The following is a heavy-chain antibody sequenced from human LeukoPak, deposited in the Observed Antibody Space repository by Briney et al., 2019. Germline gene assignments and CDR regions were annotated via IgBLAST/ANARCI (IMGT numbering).Heavy chain of an antibody. D-gene: IGHD3-10*01. J-gene: IGHJ5*02. Sequence: GESLKISCKGSGYSFTSYWIGWVRQMPGKGLEWMGIIYPGDSDTGYSPSFQGQVTISADKSISTAYLQWSSLKASDPDMYYCARQSSSYGSGSSAWGQGTLVTVSS. CDR1: GYSFTSYW. CDR2: IYPGDSDT. CDR3: ARQSSSYGSGSSA. V-gene: IGHV5-51*01.